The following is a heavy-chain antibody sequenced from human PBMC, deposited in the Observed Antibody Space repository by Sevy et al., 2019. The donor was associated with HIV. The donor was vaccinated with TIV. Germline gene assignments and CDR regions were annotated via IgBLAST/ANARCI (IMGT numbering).Heavy chain of an antibody. J-gene: IGHJ5*02. CDR3: ARREDNWFDP. D-gene: IGHD1-26*01. Sequence: SETLSLTCTVSNGSISDYYWSWIRQPPGKGLEWIGYIFYTGSTNYNPSLKSRVTISLDTSKSQFSLKLGSVTAADTAVYFCARREDNWFDPWGQGTLVTVSS. V-gene: IGHV4-59*01. CDR2: IFYTGST. CDR1: NGSISDYY.